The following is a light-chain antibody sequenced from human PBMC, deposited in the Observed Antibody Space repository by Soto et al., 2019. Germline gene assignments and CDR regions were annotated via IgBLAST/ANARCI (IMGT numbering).Light chain of an antibody. CDR2: DVS. Sequence: QSVLTQPASVSGSPGQSITISCTGTSSDVGGSNYVSWYQQHSGKAPKLIIFDVSHRPSGFSNRFSGSKSGNTASLTLSGLQPEDEAVYYCSSYASSNYVFGTGTKLTVL. CDR1: SSDVGGSNY. CDR3: SSYASSNYV. J-gene: IGLJ1*01. V-gene: IGLV2-14*03.